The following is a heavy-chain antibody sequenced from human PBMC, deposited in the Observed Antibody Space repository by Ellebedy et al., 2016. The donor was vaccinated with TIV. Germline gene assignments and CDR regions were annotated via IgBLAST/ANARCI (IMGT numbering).Heavy chain of an antibody. CDR3: AKDRTPGDGYWVFDN. V-gene: IGHV3-23*01. Sequence: PGGSLRLSCADSGFTFSSYWMSWVRQAPGKGLEWVSGIVGSGAQKYADSVKGRFTISRDNSKRTVDLQMNSLRAEDTAVYFCAKDRTPGDGYWVFDNWGQGTLVSVSS. J-gene: IGHJ4*02. CDR2: IVGSGA. D-gene: IGHD5-18*01. CDR1: GFTFSSYW.